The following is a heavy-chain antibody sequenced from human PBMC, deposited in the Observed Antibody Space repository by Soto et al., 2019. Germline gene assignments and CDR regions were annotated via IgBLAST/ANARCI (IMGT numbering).Heavy chain of an antibody. V-gene: IGHV4-34*01. Sequence: SETLSLTCAVYGGSFSGYYWSGIRQPPGKGLEWIGEINHSGSTNYNPSLKSRVTISVDTSKNQFSLKLSSVTAADTAVYYCARGLGGYDFWSGWHYGMDVWGQGTTVTVSS. J-gene: IGHJ6*02. D-gene: IGHD3-3*01. CDR3: ARGLGGYDFWSGWHYGMDV. CDR2: INHSGST. CDR1: GGSFSGYY.